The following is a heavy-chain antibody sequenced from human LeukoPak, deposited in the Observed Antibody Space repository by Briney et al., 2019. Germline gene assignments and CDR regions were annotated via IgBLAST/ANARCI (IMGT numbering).Heavy chain of an antibody. D-gene: IGHD3-3*01. CDR2: IYYSGST. CDR1: GGSISSYY. J-gene: IGHJ5*02. Sequence: PSETLSLTCTVSGGSISSYYWSWIRQPPGKGLEWIEYIYYSGSTNYNPSLKSRVTISVDTSKNQFSLKLSSVTAADTAVYYCARHSLRFLEWLSWGQGTLVTVSS. CDR3: ARHSLRFLEWLS. V-gene: IGHV4-59*01.